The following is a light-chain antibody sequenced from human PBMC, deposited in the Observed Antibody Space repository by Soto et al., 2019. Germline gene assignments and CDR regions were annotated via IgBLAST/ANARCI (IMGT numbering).Light chain of an antibody. CDR2: VNS. CDR3: QSYDSSLSGRGV. V-gene: IGLV1-40*01. Sequence: QSALTQPPSVSGAPGQRVTISCTGSSSNIGAGYDIHWYQQLPGTAPKLLIYVNSNRPSGVPDRFSGSQSCTSASLAITWLQAEDEADYYCQSYDSSLSGRGVFGTGTKVTVL. J-gene: IGLJ1*01. CDR1: SSNIGAGYD.